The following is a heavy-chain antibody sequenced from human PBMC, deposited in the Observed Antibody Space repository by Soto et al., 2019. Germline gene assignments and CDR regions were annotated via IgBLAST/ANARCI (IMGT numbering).Heavy chain of an antibody. D-gene: IGHD4-17*01. CDR2: INPNSGGK. CDR3: ARVLSGGDYGDYFDY. CDR1: GYTFTGYY. V-gene: IGHV1-2*02. J-gene: IGHJ4*01. Sequence: ASVKVSCKASGYTFTGYYIHWVRQAPGQGLEWMGWINPNSGGKKYAQKFLGRVTMTRDTSISTAYMEVSRLRSDDTAVYYCARVLSGGDYGDYFDYWGXGTLVTVSS.